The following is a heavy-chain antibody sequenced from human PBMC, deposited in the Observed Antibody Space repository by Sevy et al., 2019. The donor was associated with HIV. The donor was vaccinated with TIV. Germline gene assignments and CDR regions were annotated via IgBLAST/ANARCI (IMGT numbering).Heavy chain of an antibody. CDR1: GFTFNTYA. J-gene: IGHJ4*02. D-gene: IGHD3-22*01. CDR3: AKSLYDSTGYYPVLDY. V-gene: IGHV3-23*01. CDR2: ISNGGERT. Sequence: GGSLRLSCEASGFTFNTYAMNWVRQAPGKGLEWVSGISNGGERTDYTDSVKGRVTISRDNFKNTLFLQSNSLRADDTAVYYCAKSLYDSTGYYPVLDYWGQGTPVTVSS.